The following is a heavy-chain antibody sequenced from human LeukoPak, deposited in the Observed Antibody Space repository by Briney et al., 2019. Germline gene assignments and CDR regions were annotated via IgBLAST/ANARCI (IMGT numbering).Heavy chain of an antibody. Sequence: PSVTLSLTCAVYGGSFSGYYWSWIRQPPGKGLEWIGEINHSGSTNYNPSLKSRVTISVDTSKNQFSLKLSSVTAADTAVYYCARGPGYCSSTSCYKGWFDPWGQGTLVTVSS. D-gene: IGHD2-2*02. V-gene: IGHV4-34*01. J-gene: IGHJ5*02. CDR1: GGSFSGYY. CDR2: INHSGST. CDR3: ARGPGYCSSTSCYKGWFDP.